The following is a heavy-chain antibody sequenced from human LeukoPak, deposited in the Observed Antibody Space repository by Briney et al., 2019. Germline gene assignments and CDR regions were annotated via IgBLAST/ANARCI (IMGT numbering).Heavy chain of an antibody. CDR1: GCTFTGYY. CDR2: INPNSGGT. CDR3: ARTYYYDSSGANDAFDI. D-gene: IGHD3-22*01. J-gene: IGHJ3*02. V-gene: IGHV1-2*04. Sequence: ASVKVSCKASGCTFTGYYMHWVRQAPGQGLEWVGWINPNSGGTNYAQKFQGWVTMTRDTSISTAYMELRRLRSDDTAVYYCARTYYYDSSGANDAFDIWGQGTMVTVS.